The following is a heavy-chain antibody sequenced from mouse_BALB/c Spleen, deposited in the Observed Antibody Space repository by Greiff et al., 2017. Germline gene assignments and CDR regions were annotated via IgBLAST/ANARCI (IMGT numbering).Heavy chain of an antibody. CDR2: IWTGGGT. Sequence: QVQLKESGPGLVAPSQSLSITCTVSGFSLTSYDISWIRQPPGKGLEWLGVIWTGGGTNYNSAFMSRLSISKDNSKSQVFLKMNSLQTDDTAIYYCVREWGYYAMDYWGQGTSVTVSS. CDR3: VREWGYYAMDY. V-gene: IGHV2-9-2*01. J-gene: IGHJ4*01. CDR1: GFSLTSYD.